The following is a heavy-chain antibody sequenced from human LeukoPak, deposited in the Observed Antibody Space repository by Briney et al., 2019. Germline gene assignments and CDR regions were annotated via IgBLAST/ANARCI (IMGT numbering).Heavy chain of an antibody. J-gene: IGHJ4*02. CDR3: TTSGTPFQY. D-gene: IGHD3-10*01. V-gene: IGHV3-15*01. Sequence: PGGPLRLSCAASGFTFNNAWMSWVRLAPGKGLEWVGRIKNEDDGGTTDYAAPVKGRFTISRDDSKNMLYLQMNSLKTEDTAVYYCTTSGTPFQYWGQGTLVTVSS. CDR2: IKNEDDGGTT. CDR1: GFTFNNAW.